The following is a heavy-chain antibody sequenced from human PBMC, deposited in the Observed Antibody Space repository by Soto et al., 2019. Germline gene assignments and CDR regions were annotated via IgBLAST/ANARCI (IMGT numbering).Heavy chain of an antibody. D-gene: IGHD2-2*01. CDR3: ARDLGDDCSDADCYVGYFAY. V-gene: IGHV1-69*13. Sequence: ASVKVSCKASGGTFSSCAISWVRQAPGQGLEWMGGIIPIFGTTNYAQKFQGRVTITADESTSTAYMELSRLRSDDTAVYYCARDLGDDCSDADCYVGYFAYWGQGTLVTVSS. J-gene: IGHJ4*02. CDR1: GGTFSSCA. CDR2: IIPIFGTT.